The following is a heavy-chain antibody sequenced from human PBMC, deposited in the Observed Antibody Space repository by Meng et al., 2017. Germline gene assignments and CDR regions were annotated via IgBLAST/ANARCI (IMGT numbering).Heavy chain of an antibody. V-gene: IGHV3-11*01. CDR3: ARGGAARSPDY. J-gene: IGHJ4*02. CDR1: GFTFSYYY. D-gene: IGHD6-6*01. CDR2: ISSSGSTI. Sequence: LVETGGGFAKPGGALSLLCVASGFTFSYYYRCWSRQAPGKGLELVSYISSSGSTIYHADSVKGRFTISSDKDKNSLYLQMNSLRAEDTAVYYCARGGAARSPDYWGQGTLVTVSS.